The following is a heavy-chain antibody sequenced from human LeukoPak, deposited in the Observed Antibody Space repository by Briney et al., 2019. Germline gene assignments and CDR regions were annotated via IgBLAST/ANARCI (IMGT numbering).Heavy chain of an antibody. CDR3: AKDLQVIAAAVDY. CDR2: ISGSGDST. J-gene: IGHJ4*02. Sequence: GGSLRLSCAASGFTFSDYAMSWVRQAPGKGLEWVSAISGSGDSTYYADSVKGRFTISRDNSKNTLYLQMNSLRVEDTAVYYCAKDLQVIAAAVDYWGQGTLVTVSS. V-gene: IGHV3-23*01. CDR1: GFTFSDYA. D-gene: IGHD6-13*01.